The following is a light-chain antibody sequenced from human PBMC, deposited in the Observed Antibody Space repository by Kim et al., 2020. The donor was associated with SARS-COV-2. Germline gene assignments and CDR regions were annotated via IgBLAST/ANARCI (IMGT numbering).Light chain of an antibody. V-gene: IGKV1-5*01. CDR2: DVS. J-gene: IGKJ2*01. CDR1: ESVSDY. CDR3: QQYKGFPDT. Sequence: SASVGDKVAITCGASESVSDYLAWYQQKPGKAPKLLIKDVSTLGNGVASRLSGSGSGTEFALTITGMQPEDFTTYYSQQYKGFPDTFGQGTKLEI.